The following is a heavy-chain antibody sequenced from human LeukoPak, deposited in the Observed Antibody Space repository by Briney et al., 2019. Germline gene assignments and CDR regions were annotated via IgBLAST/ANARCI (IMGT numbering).Heavy chain of an antibody. J-gene: IGHJ4*02. CDR2: ISYDGSNK. V-gene: IGHV3-30-3*01. D-gene: IGHD3-3*02. CDR1: GFTFSSYA. Sequence: GGSLRLSCAASGFTFSSYAMHWVRQAPGKGLGWVAVISYDGSNKYYADSVKGRFTISRDNSKNTLYLQMNSLRAEDTAVYYCARAQAFLEWLFQGFDYWGQGTLVTVSS. CDR3: ARAQAFLEWLFQGFDY.